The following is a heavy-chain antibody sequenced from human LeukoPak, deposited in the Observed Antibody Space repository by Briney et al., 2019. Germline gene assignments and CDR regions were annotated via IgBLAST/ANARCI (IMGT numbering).Heavy chain of an antibody. J-gene: IGHJ4*02. CDR2: ISGSGGST. Sequence: GGSLRLSCGASGFTFSSYAMIWVRQAPGEGLEWVAAISGSGGSTYYADSVKGRFTICRDNSRNTVYMQMDSLRGEGTAIYYCAGDRNSDWYSPLDYWGQRSQVTVSP. D-gene: IGHD6-19*01. CDR1: GFTFSSYA. V-gene: IGHV3-23*01. CDR3: AGDRNSDWYSPLDY.